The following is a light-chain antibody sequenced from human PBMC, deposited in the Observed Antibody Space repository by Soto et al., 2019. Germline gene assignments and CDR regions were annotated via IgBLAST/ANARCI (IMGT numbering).Light chain of an antibody. CDR3: QQGYSIHALT. Sequence: DIQMTQSPSSLSASVGDRVTISCRASQTISTYLHWYQHKPGRAPRLLISDVSTLQSGVPGRFRGSGSETEFTLTITYLQPKDFATYYCQQGYSIHALTIGGGTKVELK. J-gene: IGKJ4*01. CDR1: QTISTY. V-gene: IGKV1-39*01. CDR2: DVS.